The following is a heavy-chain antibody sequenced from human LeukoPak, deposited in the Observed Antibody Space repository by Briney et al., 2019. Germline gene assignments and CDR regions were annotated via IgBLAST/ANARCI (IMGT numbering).Heavy chain of an antibody. CDR1: GGSFGSDG. Sequence: GASVKVSCKDSGGSFGSDGVAWVRQAPGQGLEWMGRIIVFFGTAKYAQKFQGRVTITADTSTNTAYMELSHLRFEDTAVYFCARDRSPTTAGTLDSWGQGTLVTVSS. J-gene: IGHJ4*02. CDR2: IIVFFGTA. CDR3: ARDRSPTTAGTLDS. D-gene: IGHD5-12*01. V-gene: IGHV1-69*06.